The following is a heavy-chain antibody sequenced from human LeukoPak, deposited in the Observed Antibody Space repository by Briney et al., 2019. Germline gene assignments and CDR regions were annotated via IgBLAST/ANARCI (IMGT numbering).Heavy chain of an antibody. Sequence: ASVKVSCKASGYTFTGYYMHWVRQAPGQGLEWMGWINPNSGGTNYAQKFQGRVTMTRDTSISTAYMELSRLRSDDTAVYYCARGDGSMVRGVIIIPFDYWGQGTLVTVSS. CDR3: ARGDGSMVRGVIIIPFDY. CDR1: GYTFTGYY. J-gene: IGHJ4*02. CDR2: INPNSGGT. V-gene: IGHV1-2*02. D-gene: IGHD3-10*01.